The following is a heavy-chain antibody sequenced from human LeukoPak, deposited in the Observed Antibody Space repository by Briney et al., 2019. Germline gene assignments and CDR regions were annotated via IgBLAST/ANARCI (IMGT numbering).Heavy chain of an antibody. D-gene: IGHD4-11*01. V-gene: IGHV3-23*01. CDR2: ISGSGGST. CDR3: AKSPYSNLEGVYYYYYMDV. J-gene: IGHJ6*03. CDR1: GFTFSSYA. Sequence: GGSLRLSCAASGFTFSSYAMSWVRQAPGKGLEWVSAISGSGGSTYYADSVKGRFTISRDNSKNTLYLQMNSLRAEDTAVYYCAKSPYSNLEGVYYYYYMDVWGKGTTVTVSS.